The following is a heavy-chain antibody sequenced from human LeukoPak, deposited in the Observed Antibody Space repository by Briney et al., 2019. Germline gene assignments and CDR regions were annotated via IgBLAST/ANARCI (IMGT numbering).Heavy chain of an antibody. CDR2: ISGSGGST. Sequence: GGSLRLSCAASGFTFSSYAMSWVRQAPGKGLEWVSAISGSGGSTYYADSVKGRFTISRDNSKNTLYLHMNSLRAEDTAVYYCAKRRYDSSGYTPWGQGTLVTVSS. CDR3: AKRRYDSSGYTP. J-gene: IGHJ4*02. D-gene: IGHD3-22*01. V-gene: IGHV3-23*01. CDR1: GFTFSSYA.